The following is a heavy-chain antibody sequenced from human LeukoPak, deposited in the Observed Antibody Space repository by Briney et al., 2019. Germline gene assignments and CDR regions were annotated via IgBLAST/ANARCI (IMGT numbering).Heavy chain of an antibody. CDR3: AKTPSSWYRNYYYYMDV. J-gene: IGHJ6*03. D-gene: IGHD6-13*01. V-gene: IGHV3-30*02. Sequence: PGGSLRLSCAASGFTFSSYGMHWVRQAPGKGLEWVAFIRYDGSNKYYADSVKGRFTISRDNSKNTLYLQMNSLRAEDTAVYYCAKTPSSWYRNYYYYMDVWGKGTTVTVSS. CDR1: GFTFSSYG. CDR2: IRYDGSNK.